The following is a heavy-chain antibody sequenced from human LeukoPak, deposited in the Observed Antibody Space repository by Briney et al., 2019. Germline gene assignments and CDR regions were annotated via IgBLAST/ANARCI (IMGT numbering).Heavy chain of an antibody. V-gene: IGHV3-23*01. Sequence: GGSLRLSCAASGLTFSSYAMSWVRQAPGKGLEWVSAISGSGGSTYYADSAKGRFTISRDNSKNTLYLQMNSLRAEDTAVYYCAESNYYGSGSYYPYGMDVWGQGTTVTVSS. J-gene: IGHJ6*02. CDR3: AESNYYGSGSYYPYGMDV. CDR2: ISGSGGST. D-gene: IGHD3-10*01. CDR1: GLTFSSYA.